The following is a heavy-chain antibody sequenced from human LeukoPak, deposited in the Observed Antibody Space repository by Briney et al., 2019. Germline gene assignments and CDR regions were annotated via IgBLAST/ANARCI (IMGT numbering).Heavy chain of an antibody. D-gene: IGHD6-13*01. J-gene: IGHJ1*01. CDR2: IYSGGST. CDR1: GFTVSSNY. V-gene: IGHV3-66*01. Sequence: PGGSLRLSCAASGFTVSSNYMSWVRQAPGKGLEWVSVIYSGGSTYYADSVKGRFTISRDNSKNTLYLQMNSLRAEDTAVYYCARGSWYSSSWYAGYFQHWGQGTLVTVSS. CDR3: ARGSWYSSSWYAGYFQH.